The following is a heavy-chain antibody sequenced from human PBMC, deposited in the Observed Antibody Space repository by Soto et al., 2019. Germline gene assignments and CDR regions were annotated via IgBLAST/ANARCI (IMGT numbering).Heavy chain of an antibody. CDR1: GYSFSTYW. CDR2: IYPGDYDT. Sequence: GESLKISCTGSGYSFSTYWIAWVRQMPGKGLEWMGIIYPGDYDTRYSTSFQGQVTISADPSTKTTYLQWSSLKAPDTAIYFCASLPQFLYFGALTSRSYCFNYWGPGTLVTVSS. V-gene: IGHV5-51*01. CDR3: ASLPQFLYFGALTSRSYCFNY. D-gene: IGHD3-10*01. J-gene: IGHJ4*02.